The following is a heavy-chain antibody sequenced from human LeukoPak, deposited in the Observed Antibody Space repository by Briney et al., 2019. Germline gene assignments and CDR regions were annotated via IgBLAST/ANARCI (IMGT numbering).Heavy chain of an antibody. V-gene: IGHV3-48*03. J-gene: IGHJ4*02. D-gene: IGHD1-1*01. Sequence: PGGSLRLSCEVFGFTCNDHEMNWVRQAPGKGLEWVSYISSSGSTIYYADSVKGRFTISRDNAKNSLYLEMNSLRAEDTAVYYCATLVNYWSFAYWGQGTLVTVSS. CDR2: ISSSGSTI. CDR1: GFTCNDHE. CDR3: ATLVNYWSFAY.